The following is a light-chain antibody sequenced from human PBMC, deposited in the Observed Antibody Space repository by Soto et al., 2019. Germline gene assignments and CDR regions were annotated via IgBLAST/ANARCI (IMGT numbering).Light chain of an antibody. Sequence: EIVLTQSPATLSLSPGESATLSCRASQSVGTSLAWYQQKPGQAPKVLIYDASNKATGVADRFRGSGSGTHVILNINNLDPDDFAAASCHQRSPWPPFTFGPGTKVD. CDR3: HQRSPWPPFT. CDR2: DAS. V-gene: IGKV3-11*01. CDR1: QSVGTS. J-gene: IGKJ3*01.